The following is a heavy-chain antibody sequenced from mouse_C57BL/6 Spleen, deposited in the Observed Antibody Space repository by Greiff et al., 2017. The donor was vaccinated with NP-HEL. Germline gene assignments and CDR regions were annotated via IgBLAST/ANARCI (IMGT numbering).Heavy chain of an antibody. J-gene: IGHJ2*01. CDR1: GFTFSSYT. V-gene: IGHV5-9*01. D-gene: IGHD2-3*01. CDR3: ARHGYYNYFDY. Sequence: EVMLVESGGGLVKPGGSLKLSCAASGFTFSSYTMSWVRQTPEKRLEWVATISGGGGNTYYPDSVKGRFTISRDNAKNTLYLQMSSLRSEDTALYYCARHGYYNYFDYWGQGTTLTVSS. CDR2: ISGGGGNT.